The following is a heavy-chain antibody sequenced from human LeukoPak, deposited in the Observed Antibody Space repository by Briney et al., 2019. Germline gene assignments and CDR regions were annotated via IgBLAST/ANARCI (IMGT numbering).Heavy chain of an antibody. CDR2: ISRNSGSI. CDR3: AKAHYGWGLVYFDY. V-gene: IGHV3-9*01. CDR1: GFTFDGCA. J-gene: IGHJ4*02. Sequence: GGSLRLSCAASGFTFDGCAMHWVRQAPGKGLEWVSGISRNSGSIGYADPVKGRFTISRDNAKNSLYLQMNSLRAEDTALYYCAKAHYGWGLVYFDYWGQGTLVTVSS. D-gene: IGHD3-10*01.